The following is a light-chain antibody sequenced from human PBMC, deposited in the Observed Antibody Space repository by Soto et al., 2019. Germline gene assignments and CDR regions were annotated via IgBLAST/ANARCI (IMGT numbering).Light chain of an antibody. J-gene: IGLJ1*01. CDR1: SSDIGHYDY. CDR3: CSLTTSHTYV. V-gene: IGLV2-14*03. CDR2: HVT. Sequence: QSVLTQPASVSGSPGRSITISCTGTSSDIGHYDYVSWYQQHPGKAPKLMIYHVTYRPSGVSNRYSGSKSGNPASLTISGLQADDEADYYCCSLTTSHTYVFGSGTKVTVL.